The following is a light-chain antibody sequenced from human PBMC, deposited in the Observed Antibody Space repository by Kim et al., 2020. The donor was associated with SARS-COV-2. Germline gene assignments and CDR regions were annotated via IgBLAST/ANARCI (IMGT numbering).Light chain of an antibody. CDR3: QQYNNWPT. J-gene: IGKJ1*01. CDR2: AAS. CDR1: LSVARN. Sequence: SVSPGESATLSCRASLSVARNLAWYQQKPGQSPRLLIDAASTRASGTPARFSGSGSGTDFTLTISSLQSEDFAVYYCQQYNNWPTFGQGTKVEIK. V-gene: IGKV3-15*01.